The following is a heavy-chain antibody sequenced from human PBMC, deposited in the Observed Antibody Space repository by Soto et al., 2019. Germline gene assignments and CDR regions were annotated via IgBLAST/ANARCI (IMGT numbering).Heavy chain of an antibody. CDR1: GGTFSSYT. D-gene: IGHD1-26*01. Sequence: QVQLVQSGAAVKKPGSSVKVSCKASGGTFSSYTISWVRQAPGQGLEWMGRIIPILGIANYAQKFQGRVTITADKSTSTAYMELSSLRSEDTAVYYCASNSGSYRADWFDPWGQGTLVTVSS. V-gene: IGHV1-69*02. J-gene: IGHJ5*02. CDR2: IIPILGIA. CDR3: ASNSGSYRADWFDP.